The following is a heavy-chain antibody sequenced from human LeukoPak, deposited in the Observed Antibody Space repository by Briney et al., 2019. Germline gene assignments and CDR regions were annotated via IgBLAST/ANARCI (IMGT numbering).Heavy chain of an antibody. CDR2: ISGSGGST. CDR1: GLTFSNYW. J-gene: IGHJ4*02. Sequence: GGSLRLSCAASGLTFSNYWMDWVRQAPGKGLEWVSAISGSGGSTYYADSVKGRFTISRDNSKNTLYLQMNSLRAEDTAVYYCAKVGGSGSYYGYWGQGTLVTVSS. V-gene: IGHV3-23*01. D-gene: IGHD1-26*01. CDR3: AKVGGSGSYYGY.